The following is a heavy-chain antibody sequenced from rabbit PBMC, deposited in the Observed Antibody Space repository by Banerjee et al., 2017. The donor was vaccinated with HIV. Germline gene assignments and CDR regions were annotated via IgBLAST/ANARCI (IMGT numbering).Heavy chain of an antibody. CDR3: ARVRDYTTGWGVGNYWDL. Sequence: QEQLVEYGGDLVQPEGSLTLTCKASGLDFSSYYYMCWVRQAPGKGLEWIACIYAGSSGSTYYASWAKGRFTISKASSTTVFLQMTSLTAADTATYFCARVRDYTTGWGVGNYWDLWGQGTLVTVS. CDR2: IYAGSSGST. CDR1: GLDFSSYYY. V-gene: IGHV1S45*01. D-gene: IGHD4-1*01. J-gene: IGHJ3*01.